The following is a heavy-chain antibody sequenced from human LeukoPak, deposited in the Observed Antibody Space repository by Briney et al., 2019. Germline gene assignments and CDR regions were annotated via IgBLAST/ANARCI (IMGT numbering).Heavy chain of an antibody. CDR1: GGSFSGYY. CDR3: ARGEEQQLAPDY. V-gene: IGHV4-34*01. CDR2: INHSGST. D-gene: IGHD6-13*01. J-gene: IGHJ4*02. Sequence: SETLSLTCAVYGGSFSGYYWSWIRQPPGKGLEWIGEINHSGSTNYNPSLKSRVTISVDTSKNQFSLRLSSVTAADTAVYYCARGEEQQLAPDYWGQGTLVTVSS.